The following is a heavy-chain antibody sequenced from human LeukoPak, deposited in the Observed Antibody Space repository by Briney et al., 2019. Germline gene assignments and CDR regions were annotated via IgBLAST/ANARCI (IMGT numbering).Heavy chain of an antibody. CDR1: GYTFTSNY. CDR3: ARDQEGFDY. J-gene: IGHJ4*02. Sequence: ASVKVSCKASGYTFTSNYIHWVRQAPGQGLEWMGMIYPRDGSTSYAQNFQGRVTLTRDTSTSTVHMELSGLRSEDTAVYYCARDQEGFDYWGQGTLVTVSS. CDR2: IYPRDGST. V-gene: IGHV1-46*01.